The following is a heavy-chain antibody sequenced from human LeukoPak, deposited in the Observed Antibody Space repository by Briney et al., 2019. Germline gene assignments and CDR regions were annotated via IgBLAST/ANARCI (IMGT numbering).Heavy chain of an antibody. CDR3: AREVGYCSSTSCYTNWYFDL. V-gene: IGHV3-21*01. D-gene: IGHD2-2*02. Sequence: GGSLRLSCAASGFTFSSYSMNWVRQAPGKGLEWVSSISSSSSYIYYADSVKSRFTISRDNAKNSLYLQMNSLRAEDTAVYYCAREVGYCSSTSCYTNWYFDLWGRGTLVTVSS. CDR1: GFTFSSYS. CDR2: ISSSSSYI. J-gene: IGHJ2*01.